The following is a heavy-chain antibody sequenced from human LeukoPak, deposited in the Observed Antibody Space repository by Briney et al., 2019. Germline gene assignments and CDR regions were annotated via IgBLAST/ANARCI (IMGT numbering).Heavy chain of an antibody. D-gene: IGHD6-13*01. CDR3: ARDSIAAAGARGSAFDV. J-gene: IGHJ3*01. CDR2: IIPIFGTA. Sequence: ASVKVSCKASGDTFNSYAISWVRQAPGQGLEWMGRIIPIFGTANYAQKFQGRVTITTDESTSTAYMELSSLRSEDTAVYYCARDSIAAAGARGSAFDVWGQGTMVTVSS. CDR1: GDTFNSYA. V-gene: IGHV1-69*05.